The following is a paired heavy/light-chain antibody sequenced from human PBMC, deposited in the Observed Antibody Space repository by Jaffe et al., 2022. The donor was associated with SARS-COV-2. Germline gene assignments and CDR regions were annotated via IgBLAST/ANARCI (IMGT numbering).Light chain of an antibody. CDR2: DAS. V-gene: IGKV3-11*01. Sequence: EIVLTQSPATLSLSPGERATLSCRASESISINLAWYQQKPGQAPRLLIYDASDRATDIPARFSGSGSGTDFTLTISSLEPEDFAVYFCQQRSDWPLTFGQGTRLDIK. CDR3: QQRSDWPLT. J-gene: IGKJ5*01. CDR1: ESISIN.
Heavy chain of an antibody. D-gene: IGHD3-3*02. CDR1: GLAFGSSD. Sequence: EVQLVESGGGLVQPGGSLRLSCVVSGLAFGSSDMGWVRQAPGKGLEWVAAITSASESSRHADSVRGRFIISRDNSKNTLFLQMNSLRSDDTAIYYCAKGHFRWAFDFWGRGTVVTVS. J-gene: IGHJ3*01. V-gene: IGHV3-23*04. CDR2: ITSASESS. CDR3: AKGHFRWAFDF.